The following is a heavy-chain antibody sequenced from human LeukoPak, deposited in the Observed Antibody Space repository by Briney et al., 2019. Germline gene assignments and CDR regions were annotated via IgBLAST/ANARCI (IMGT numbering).Heavy chain of an antibody. J-gene: IGHJ4*02. CDR3: AGHLRLADFDY. CDR1: GASISGSGYY. CDR2: IYDSGST. V-gene: IGHV4-39*01. D-gene: IGHD6-19*01. Sequence: SETLSLTCTVSGASISGSGYYWGWIRQPPGKGLEWIGNIYDSGSTYYNASLQSRVTISIDTSKNQFSLRLSSVTAADTAVYYCAGHLRLADFDYWGQGTLVTVSS.